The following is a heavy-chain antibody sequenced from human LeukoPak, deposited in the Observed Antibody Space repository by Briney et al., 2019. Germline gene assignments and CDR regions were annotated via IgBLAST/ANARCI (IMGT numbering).Heavy chain of an antibody. CDR3: AKEQTSSGFFDY. Sequence: PGGALRLSCAASGFTFTNYAMSWVRQAPGKGLEWVSAISGSGTRTYYADSVKGRFTISRDNSNNTMYLQMDSLRAEDRAVYYCAKEQTSSGFFDYWGQGTLVTVSS. CDR1: GFTFTNYA. D-gene: IGHD2-2*01. V-gene: IGHV3-23*01. CDR2: ISGSGTRT. J-gene: IGHJ4*02.